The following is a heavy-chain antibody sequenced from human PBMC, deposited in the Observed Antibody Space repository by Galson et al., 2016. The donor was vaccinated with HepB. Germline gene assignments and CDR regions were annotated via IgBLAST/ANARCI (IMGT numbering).Heavy chain of an antibody. CDR2: INAYNGNT. V-gene: IGHV1-18*01. J-gene: IGHJ5*02. D-gene: IGHD5-12*01. CDR3: ARVLVGYDFYP. CDR1: GFTFTAYG. Sequence: SVKVSCKASGFTFTAYGISWVRQAPGQGLEWMGWINAYNGNTNYAQSFQGRVTMTTDTSTGTAYVELWNLRSDDTALYYCARVLVGYDFYPWGQGTLVTVAS.